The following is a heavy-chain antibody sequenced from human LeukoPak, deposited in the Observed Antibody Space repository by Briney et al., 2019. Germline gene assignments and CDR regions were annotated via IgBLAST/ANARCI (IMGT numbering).Heavy chain of an antibody. CDR2: TSWNSGSI. V-gene: IGHV3-9*01. D-gene: IGHD3-22*01. Sequence: SLRLSSAPSLFSLYVYVIRSGPHTPEEGLGCVSRTSWNSGSIGYTDSVKGRFTISRDNANNSLYLQMNSLRDEDTALYYCAKDSNYFYDSSAPLDYWGQGNLATVSS. J-gene: IGHJ4*02. CDR3: AKDSNYFYDSSAPLDY. CDR1: LFSLYVYV.